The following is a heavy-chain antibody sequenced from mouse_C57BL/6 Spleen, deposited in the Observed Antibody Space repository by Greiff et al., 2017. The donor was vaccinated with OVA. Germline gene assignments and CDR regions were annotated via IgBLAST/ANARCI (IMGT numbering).Heavy chain of an antibody. Sequence: QVQLQQPGAELVRPGSSVKLSCKASGYTFTSYWMHWVKQRPIQGLEWIGNIDPSDSETHYNQKFKDKATLTVDNSSSTAYMQLSSLTSEDSAVDYCARGDYGYDVDYYAMDYWGQGASVTVSS. CDR1: GYTFTSYW. V-gene: IGHV1-52*01. CDR2: IDPSDSET. CDR3: ARGDYGYDVDYYAMDY. D-gene: IGHD2-2*01. J-gene: IGHJ4*01.